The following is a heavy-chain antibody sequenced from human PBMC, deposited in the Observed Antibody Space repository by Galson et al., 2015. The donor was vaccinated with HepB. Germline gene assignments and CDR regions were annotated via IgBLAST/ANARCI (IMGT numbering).Heavy chain of an antibody. D-gene: IGHD6-13*01. J-gene: IGHJ4*02. CDR3: AKQSSNWYYFDY. CDR2: ISGSGRTT. Sequence: LRLSCAASGFTFSTYAMSWVRQPPGMGLEWDSAISGSGRTTHYADSVKGRFTISRDSSKNTLYLQMNSLKVEDTAIYYCAKQSSNWYYFDYWGQGTLVTVSS. CDR1: GFTFSTYA. V-gene: IGHV3-23*01.